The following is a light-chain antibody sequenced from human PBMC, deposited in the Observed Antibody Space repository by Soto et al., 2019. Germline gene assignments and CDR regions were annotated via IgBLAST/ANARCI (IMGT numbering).Light chain of an antibody. CDR3: QHYNNHSPGT. CDR1: QSISSW. J-gene: IGKJ1*01. Sequence: DIQMTHSPSTLSASVGDRVTITCRASQSISSWLAWYQQKPGKAPKLLIYDASSLESGVPSRFSGSGSGTEFTLTISSLQPDDFATYYCQHYNNHSPGTFGQGTKVDI. CDR2: DAS. V-gene: IGKV1-5*01.